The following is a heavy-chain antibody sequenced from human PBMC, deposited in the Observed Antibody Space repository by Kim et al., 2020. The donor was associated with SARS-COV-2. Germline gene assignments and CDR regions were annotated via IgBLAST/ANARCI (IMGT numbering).Heavy chain of an antibody. CDR2: IYYSGST. CDR1: GGSISSSSYY. D-gene: IGHD5-18*01. Sequence: SETLSLTCTVSGGSISSSSYYWGWIRQPPGKGLEWIGSIYYSGSTYYNPSLKSRVTISVDTSKNQFSLKLSSVTAADTAVYYCARRGYSYGFGGRGGWHFDYWGQGTLVTVSS. CDR3: ARRGYSYGFGGRGGWHFDY. V-gene: IGHV4-39*01. J-gene: IGHJ4*02.